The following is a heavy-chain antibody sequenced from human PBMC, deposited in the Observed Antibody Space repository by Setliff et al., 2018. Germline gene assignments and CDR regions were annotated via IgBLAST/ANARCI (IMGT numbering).Heavy chain of an antibody. CDR2: IHPSDAHI. Sequence: PGESQKTSCTGSGYSFSYFWIGWVRQMPGKGLKWMGIIHPSDAHIRYSPSFEGQVTMSADKSINTAYLQWSNLEASDTAIYYCARSQVGATCSVYFDYWGQGALVTVSS. CDR1: GYSFSYFW. CDR3: ARSQVGATCSVYFDY. J-gene: IGHJ4*02. V-gene: IGHV5-51*01. D-gene: IGHD1-26*01.